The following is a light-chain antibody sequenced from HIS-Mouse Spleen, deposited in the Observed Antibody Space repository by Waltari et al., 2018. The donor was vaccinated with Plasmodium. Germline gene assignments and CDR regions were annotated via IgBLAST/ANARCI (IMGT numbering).Light chain of an antibody. CDR2: KDS. CDR1: ALPKQY. J-gene: IGLJ3*02. V-gene: IGLV3-25*03. Sequence: SYELTQPPSVSVSPGQTARITCSGDALPKQYASWYQQTPGQAPVLVIYKDSERPSGIPERFSGSSSGTTVTLTISGVQAEDEADYYCQSADSSGTWVFGGGTKLTVL. CDR3: QSADSSGTWV.